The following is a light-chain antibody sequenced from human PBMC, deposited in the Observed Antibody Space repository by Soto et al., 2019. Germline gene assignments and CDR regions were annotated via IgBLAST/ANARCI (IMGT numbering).Light chain of an antibody. J-gene: IGKJ5*01. CDR2: DAS. Sequence: DIQMTQSPSTLPASVGDRVTVTCRASQSISHWLAWYQQKPGKAPKFLIYDASSLESGVPSRFSGSGSGTEFTLTISSLQPDDFATYYCQHYNSAPPITFGQGTRLEIK. CDR1: QSISHW. CDR3: QHYNSAPPIT. V-gene: IGKV1-5*01.